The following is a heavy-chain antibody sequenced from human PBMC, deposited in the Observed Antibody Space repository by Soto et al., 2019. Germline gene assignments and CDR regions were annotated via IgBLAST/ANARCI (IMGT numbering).Heavy chain of an antibody. CDR3: ARGRYGDY. V-gene: IGHV1-18*01. D-gene: IGHD1-1*01. CDR1: GYGFTTYG. Sequence: QVHLVQSGAEVKKPGASVKVSCKGSGYGFTTYGITWVRQAPGQGLEWMAWISAHNGNTNYAQKLQGRVTVTRDTSTSTADMELRSRRSDDTAVYYCARGRYGDYWGQGALLTVSS. J-gene: IGHJ4*02. CDR2: ISAHNGNT.